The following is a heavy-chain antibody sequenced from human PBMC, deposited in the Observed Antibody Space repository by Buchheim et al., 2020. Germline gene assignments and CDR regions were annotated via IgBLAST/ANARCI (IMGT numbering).Heavy chain of an antibody. CDR1: GFTFSSYE. D-gene: IGHD4-17*01. V-gene: IGHV3-48*03. CDR3: ARDDYGDFSSVRPPYGMDV. CDR2: ISSSGSTI. J-gene: IGHJ6*02. Sequence: EVQLVESGGGLVQPGGSLRLSCAASGFTFSSYEMNWVRQAPGKGLEWVSYISSSGSTIYYSDSLKGRFTISRDNAKNSLYLQMNSLRAEDTAVYYCARDDYGDFSSVRPPYGMDVWGQGTT.